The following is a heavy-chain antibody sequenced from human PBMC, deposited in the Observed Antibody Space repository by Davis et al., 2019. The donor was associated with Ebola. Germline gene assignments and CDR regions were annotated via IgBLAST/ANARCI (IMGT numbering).Heavy chain of an antibody. CDR1: GYSFTSYG. D-gene: IGHD6-19*01. J-gene: IGHJ4*02. Sequence: AASVKVSCKGSGYSFTSYGISWVRQAPGQGLEWMGWISAYNGNTNYAQKLQGRVTMTTDTSTSTAYMELSSLRSEDTAVYYCAASVRAVAGDYWGQGTLVIVSS. CDR3: AASVRAVAGDY. V-gene: IGHV1-18*01. CDR2: ISAYNGNT.